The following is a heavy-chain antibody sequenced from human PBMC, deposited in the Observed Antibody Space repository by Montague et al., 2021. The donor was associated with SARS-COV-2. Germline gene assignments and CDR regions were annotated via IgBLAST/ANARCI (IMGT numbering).Heavy chain of an antibody. CDR1: GGSISSDSYY. V-gene: IGHV4-61*02. Sequence: TLSLTCTVPGGSISSDSYYWSWIRQPAGKGLEWNGRVYTTGSTNYNLSLKSRVTISGYTSRNQFYLRVTSVTAAGTAVYYCARAEVYGDYAFAYFDFWGQGILVTVSS. D-gene: IGHD4-17*01. CDR3: ARAEVYGDYAFAYFDF. CDR2: VYTTGST. J-gene: IGHJ4*02.